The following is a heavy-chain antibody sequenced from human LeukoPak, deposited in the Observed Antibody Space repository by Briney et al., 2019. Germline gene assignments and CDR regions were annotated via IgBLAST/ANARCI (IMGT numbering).Heavy chain of an antibody. CDR1: GFTFSSYW. CDR3: ARERENGYFDY. V-gene: IGHV3-7*01. D-gene: IGHD1-26*01. J-gene: IGHJ4*02. Sequence: PGGSLRLSCAASGFTFSSYWMSWVRQAPGKGLEWVANIKQDGSEKYYVDSVEGRFTISRDNAKNSLYLQMNSLRAEDTAVYYCARERENGYFDYWGQGTLVTVSS. CDR2: IKQDGSEK.